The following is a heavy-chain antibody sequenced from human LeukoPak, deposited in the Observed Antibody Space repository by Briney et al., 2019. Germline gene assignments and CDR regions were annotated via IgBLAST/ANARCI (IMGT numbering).Heavy chain of an antibody. CDR1: GGSISSYY. J-gene: IGHJ4*02. Sequence: SETLSLTCTVSGGSISSYYWSWIRQPAGKGLEWIGRIYTSGSTNYNPSLKSRVTMSVDTSKNQFSLKLSSVTAADTAVYHCARDIGYCSSATCLSFDYWGQGTLVTVSP. V-gene: IGHV4-4*07. CDR3: ARDIGYCSSATCLSFDY. CDR2: IYTSGST. D-gene: IGHD2-2*01.